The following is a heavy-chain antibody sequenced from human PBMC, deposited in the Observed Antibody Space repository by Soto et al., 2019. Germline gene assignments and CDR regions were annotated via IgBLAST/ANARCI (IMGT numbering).Heavy chain of an antibody. CDR2: ISATGGST. CDR1: GCTCNDYA. V-gene: IGHV3-23*01. J-gene: IGHJ4*02. Sequence: VGSLRLSWAAAGCTCNDYARNWVRQAPGKGLEWVATISATGGSTYYADSVKGRFTISRDNSKNTLYLQMNGLRVEDTAVYYCAKDRLAGNFDYWGQRTQVTVSS. CDR3: AKDRLAGNFDY.